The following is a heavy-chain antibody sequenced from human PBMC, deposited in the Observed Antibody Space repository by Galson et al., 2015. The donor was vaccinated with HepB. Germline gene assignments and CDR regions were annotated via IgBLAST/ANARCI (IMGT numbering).Heavy chain of an antibody. CDR2: IKAGNSNT. Sequence: SLKVSCQASGYTFTRYAMHWVRQAHGQRLEWMGWIKAGNSNTKYSQKVQGRVTITRDTSASTAYMEVSSLRSEDTAVYYCAGDLIAGSGWVYYGVDVWGQGTTVTVSS. CDR3: AGDLIAGSGWVYYGVDV. V-gene: IGHV1-3*01. J-gene: IGHJ6*02. CDR1: GYTFTRYA. D-gene: IGHD6-19*01.